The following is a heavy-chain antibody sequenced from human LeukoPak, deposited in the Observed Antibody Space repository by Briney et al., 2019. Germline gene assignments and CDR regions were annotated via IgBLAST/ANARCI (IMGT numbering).Heavy chain of an antibody. D-gene: IGHD5-12*01. V-gene: IGHV1-69*01. J-gene: IGHJ4*02. Sequence: SVKVSCKASGGAFSRYAMSWVRQAPGQGLEWMGGITPIFGTANYAQKFQGRVTITADESTSTAYMELSSLRSEDTAVYYCAREGDIVATTRPGNFDYWGQGTLVTVSS. CDR3: AREGDIVATTRPGNFDY. CDR2: ITPIFGTA. CDR1: GGAFSRYA.